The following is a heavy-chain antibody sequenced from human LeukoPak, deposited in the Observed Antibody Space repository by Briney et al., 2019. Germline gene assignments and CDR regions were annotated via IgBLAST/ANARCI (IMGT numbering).Heavy chain of an antibody. D-gene: IGHD3-10*01. Sequence: QPGGSLRLSCAASGFTFSSYAMSWVRQAPGKGLEWVSAISGSGGSTYYADSVKGRFTISRDNSKNTLYLQMDSLRAEDTAVYYYAKGAHGWFRELFDYWGQGTLVTVSS. CDR2: ISGSGGST. CDR3: AKGAHGWFRELFDY. J-gene: IGHJ4*02. CDR1: GFTFSSYA. V-gene: IGHV3-23*01.